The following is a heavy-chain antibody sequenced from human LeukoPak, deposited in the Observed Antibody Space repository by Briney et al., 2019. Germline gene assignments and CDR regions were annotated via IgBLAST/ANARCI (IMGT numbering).Heavy chain of an antibody. CDR3: ARGHSNFLYQYYYMDV. CDR2: IYYSGST. Sequence: SETLSLTCTVSGGSISSYYWSWIRQPPGKGLEWIGYIYYSGSTNYNPSLKSRVTISVDTSKNQFSLKLSSVTAADTAVYYCARGHSNFLYQYYYMDVWGKGTTVTVSS. V-gene: IGHV4-59*01. J-gene: IGHJ6*03. D-gene: IGHD6-13*01. CDR1: GGSISSYY.